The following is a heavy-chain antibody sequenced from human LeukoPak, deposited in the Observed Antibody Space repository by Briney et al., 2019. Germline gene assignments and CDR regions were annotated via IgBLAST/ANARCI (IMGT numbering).Heavy chain of an antibody. CDR1: GFTVSSNY. V-gene: IGHV3-53*01. D-gene: IGHD3-10*01. Sequence: GGSLRLSCAASGFTVSSNYMSWVRQAPGKGLEWVSVIYSGGSTYYADSVKGRFTISRDNSKNTLYLQMNSLRAEDTAVYYCAKNYGSGSYYLFDYWGQGTLVTVSS. CDR3: AKNYGSGSYYLFDY. CDR2: IYSGGST. J-gene: IGHJ4*02.